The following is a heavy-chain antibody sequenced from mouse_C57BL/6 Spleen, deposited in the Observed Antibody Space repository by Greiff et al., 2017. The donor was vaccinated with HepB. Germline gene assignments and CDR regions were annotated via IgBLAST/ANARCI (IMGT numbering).Heavy chain of an antibody. CDR1: GYTFTSYW. CDR3: ASDGPRYFDV. Sequence: EVKLMESGTVLVRPGASVKMSCKTSGYTFTSYWMHWVKQRPGQGLEWIGAIYPGNSDTSYNQKFKGKAKLTAVTSASTAFMELSSLTNEDSAVYYGASDGPRYFDVWGTGTTVTVSS. V-gene: IGHV1-5*01. CDR2: IYPGNSDT. J-gene: IGHJ1*03. D-gene: IGHD2-3*01.